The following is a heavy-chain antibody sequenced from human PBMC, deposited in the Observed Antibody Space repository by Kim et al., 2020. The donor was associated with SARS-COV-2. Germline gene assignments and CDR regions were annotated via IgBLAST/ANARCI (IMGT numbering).Heavy chain of an antibody. CDR2: INPYSADT. Sequence: ASVKVSCKASGYTFTGYYIHWVRQAPGQGLKWIGRINPYSADTDYAQKFQGRVTMTRDTSISTAYMELRRLRSDDTAVYYCARADGDKSGSFDYWGQGAL. D-gene: IGHD4-17*01. CDR3: ARADGDKSGSFDY. CDR1: GYTFTGYY. J-gene: IGHJ4*02. V-gene: IGHV1-2*06.